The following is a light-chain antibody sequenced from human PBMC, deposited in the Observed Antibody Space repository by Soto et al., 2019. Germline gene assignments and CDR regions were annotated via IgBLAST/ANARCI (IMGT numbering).Light chain of an antibody. CDR1: QTLSSW. V-gene: IGKV1-5*03. CDR2: KAS. Sequence: DIQMTQSPSTLSGSVGDRVTITCRASQTLSSWLAWYQQKPGKAPKLLIYKASTLKSGVPSRFSGSGSGTEFTLTISSLQPDDFATYYCQQYNAYPWTFGLGTKVDIK. J-gene: IGKJ1*01. CDR3: QQYNAYPWT.